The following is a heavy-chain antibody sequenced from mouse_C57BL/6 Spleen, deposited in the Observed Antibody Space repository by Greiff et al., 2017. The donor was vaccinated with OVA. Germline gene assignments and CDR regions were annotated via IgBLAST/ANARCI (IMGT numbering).Heavy chain of an antibody. Sequence: EVQGVESGGGLVKPGGSLKLSCAASGFTFSSYAMSWVRQTPDKRLEWVATISDGGSYTYYPDNVKGRFTISRDNAKNNLYLQMSHLKSEDTAMYYCARDPLYYYGGWFAYWGQGTLVTVSA. CDR3: ARDPLYYYGGWFAY. CDR2: ISDGGSYT. D-gene: IGHD1-1*01. J-gene: IGHJ3*01. CDR1: GFTFSSYA. V-gene: IGHV5-4*01.